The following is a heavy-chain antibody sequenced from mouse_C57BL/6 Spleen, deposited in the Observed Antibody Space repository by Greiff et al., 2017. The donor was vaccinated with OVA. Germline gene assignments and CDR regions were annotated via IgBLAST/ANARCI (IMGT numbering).Heavy chain of an antibody. CDR3: ARSKATTTYYFDY. Sequence: EVKLVESGGGLVKPGGSLKLSCAASGFTFSDYGMHWVRQAPEKGLEWVAYISSGSSTIYYADTVKGRFTISRDNAKNTLFLQMTSLRSEDTAMYYCARSKATTTYYFDYWGQGTTLTVSS. CDR2: ISSGSSTI. D-gene: IGHD1-1*01. CDR1: GFTFSDYG. V-gene: IGHV5-17*01. J-gene: IGHJ2*01.